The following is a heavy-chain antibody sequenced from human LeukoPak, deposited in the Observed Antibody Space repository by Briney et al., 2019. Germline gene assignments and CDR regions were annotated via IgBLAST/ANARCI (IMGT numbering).Heavy chain of an antibody. CDR3: AREIPYCSGGSCYGGGFDP. Sequence: GASVKVSCKASGYTFTSYGISWVRQAPGQGLEWMGWISAYNGNTNYAQKLQGRVTMTTDTSTSTAYMELRSLRSDDTAVYYCAREIPYCSGGSCYGGGFDPWGQGTLVTVSS. D-gene: IGHD2-15*01. CDR1: GYTFTSYG. CDR2: ISAYNGNT. J-gene: IGHJ5*02. V-gene: IGHV1-18*01.